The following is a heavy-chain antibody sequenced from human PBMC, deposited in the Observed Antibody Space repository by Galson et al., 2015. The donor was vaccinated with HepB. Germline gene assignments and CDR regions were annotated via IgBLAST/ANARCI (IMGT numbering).Heavy chain of an antibody. J-gene: IGHJ6*02. CDR3: TTDLARWGYYYYYGMDV. CDR1: GFTFGDYA. CDR2: IRSKAYGGTT. Sequence: SLRLSCAASGFTFGDYAMSWFRQAPGKGLEWVGFIRSKAYGGTTDYAAPVKGRFTISRDDSKNTLYLQMNSLKTEDTAVYYCTTDLARWGYYYYYGMDVWGQGTTVTVSS. D-gene: IGHD4-23*01. V-gene: IGHV3-49*03.